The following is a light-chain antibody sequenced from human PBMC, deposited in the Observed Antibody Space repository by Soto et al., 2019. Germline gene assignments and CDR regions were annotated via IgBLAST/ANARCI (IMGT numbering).Light chain of an antibody. J-gene: IGKJ4*01. V-gene: IGKV3-11*01. CDR2: DAS. Sequence: EIVLTQSPATLSLSPGERATLSCRASESVSSFLAWYQQKPGQGPRLLIYDASNRATGIPARFSGSGSGTDFSLTISSLEPEDFAVYYCQQRSNWLTFGGGTNVEIK. CDR1: ESVSSF. CDR3: QQRSNWLT.